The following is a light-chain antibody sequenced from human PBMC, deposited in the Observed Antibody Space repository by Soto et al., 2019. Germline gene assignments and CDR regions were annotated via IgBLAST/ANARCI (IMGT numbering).Light chain of an antibody. CDR1: QSVSNNY. V-gene: IGKV3-20*01. J-gene: IGKJ5*01. CDR3: QQYGGSPIT. Sequence: EIVLTQSQATLSLSPGERASLSCRASQSVSNNYLAWYQQKPGQAPRLLIYDASNRATGIPARFSGSGSGTDFTLTISRLEPEDFALYYCQQYGGSPITFGLGTRLEIK. CDR2: DAS.